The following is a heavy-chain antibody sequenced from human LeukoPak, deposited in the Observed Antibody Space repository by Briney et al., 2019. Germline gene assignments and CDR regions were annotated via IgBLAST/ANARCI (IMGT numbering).Heavy chain of an antibody. V-gene: IGHV1-46*01. CDR3: ARDQMAPYFDY. Sequence: WASVKVSCKASGYTFTSYYMHWVRQAPGQGLEWMGIINPSGGSTSYAQKFQGRVTMTRDTSTSTVYMEPSSLRSEDTAVYYCARDQMAPYFDYWGQGTLVTVSS. J-gene: IGHJ4*02. D-gene: IGHD2-8*01. CDR2: INPSGGST. CDR1: GYTFTSYY.